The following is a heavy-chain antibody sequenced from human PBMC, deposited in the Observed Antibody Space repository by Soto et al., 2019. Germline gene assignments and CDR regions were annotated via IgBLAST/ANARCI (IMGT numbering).Heavy chain of an antibody. V-gene: IGHV3-33*01. CDR2: IWYDGSNK. J-gene: IGHJ4*02. CDR3: ARAIGGFGESVDC. CDR1: GFTFSSYG. D-gene: IGHD3-10*01. Sequence: QVQLVESGGGVVQPGRSLRLSCAASGFTFSSYGMHWVRQAPGKGLEWVAVIWYDGSNKYYADSVKGRFTISRDNSKNTLYLQMNSLRAEDTAVYYCARAIGGFGESVDCWGQGTLVTVSS.